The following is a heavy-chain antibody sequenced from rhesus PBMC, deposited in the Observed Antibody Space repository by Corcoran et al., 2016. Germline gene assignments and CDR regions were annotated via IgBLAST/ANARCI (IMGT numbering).Heavy chain of an antibody. CDR2: VYWDDDK. CDR3: ARRDVWNNGIIDY. J-gene: IGHJ4*01. D-gene: IGHD1-20*01. CDR1: GFSLSTSGLG. Sequence: QVTLKESGPALVKPTQTLTLTCTFSGFSLSTSGLGINWIRQPPGKALDWLASVYWDDDKGYTTSLKSRLTISKDTSKNQVVLTMTNMDPVDTATYYCARRDVWNNGIIDYWGQGVLVTVSS. V-gene: IGHV2S1*01.